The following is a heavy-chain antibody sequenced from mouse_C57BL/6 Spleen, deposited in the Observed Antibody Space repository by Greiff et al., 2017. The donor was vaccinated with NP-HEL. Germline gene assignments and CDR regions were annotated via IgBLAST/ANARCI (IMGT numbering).Heavy chain of an antibody. CDR3: ARGTTVPQAWFAY. D-gene: IGHD1-1*01. CDR2: IDPSDSET. Sequence: QVQLQQPGAELVRPGSSVKLSCKASGYTFTSYWMHWVKQRPIQGLEWIGNIDPSDSETHYNQKFKDKATLTVDKSSSTAYMQLSSLTSEDSAVYYWARGTTVPQAWFAYWGQGTLVTVSA. CDR1: GYTFTSYW. J-gene: IGHJ3*01. V-gene: IGHV1-52*01.